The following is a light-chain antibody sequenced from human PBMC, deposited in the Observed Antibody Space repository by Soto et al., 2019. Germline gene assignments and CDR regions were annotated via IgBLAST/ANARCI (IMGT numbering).Light chain of an antibody. V-gene: IGKV3-11*01. CDR3: LHRNNWAWT. CDR1: HSVSSY. Sequence: LTQSSATLCLSPGERATLSCRASHSVSSYLAWYQQTPGQAPRLLIYDTSNRATGIPARFSGSGSGTDFTLTISSLEPEDFAVYYCLHRNNWAWTFGQGTKVDIK. CDR2: DTS. J-gene: IGKJ1*01.